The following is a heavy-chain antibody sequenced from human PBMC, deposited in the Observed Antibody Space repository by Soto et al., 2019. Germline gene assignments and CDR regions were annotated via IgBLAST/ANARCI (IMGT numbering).Heavy chain of an antibody. CDR1: GGTFSSYA. V-gene: IGHV1-69*13. CDR2: IIPIFGTA. D-gene: IGHD3-22*01. CDR3: ARGYSSGYYGYYYGMDV. J-gene: IGHJ6*02. Sequence: SVKVSCKASGGTFSSYAISWVRQAPGQGLEWMGGIIPIFGTANYAQKFQGRVTITADESTSTAYMELSSLRSEDTAVYYCARGYSSGYYGYYYGMDVWGQGTTVTV.